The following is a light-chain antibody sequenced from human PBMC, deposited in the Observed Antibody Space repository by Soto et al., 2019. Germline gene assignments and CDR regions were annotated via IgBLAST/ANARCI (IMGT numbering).Light chain of an antibody. CDR3: QQYYNLPT. CDR2: DAS. CDR1: KDISNH. J-gene: IGKJ5*01. Sequence: DIQMTQSPSSLSASVGDRVTITCQASKDISNHLNWYQQKPGKAPKVLIYDASSLESGVPSRFSGSRSGTEFTLTISSLQPDDFATYYCQQYYNLPTFGQGTRLEI. V-gene: IGKV1-33*01.